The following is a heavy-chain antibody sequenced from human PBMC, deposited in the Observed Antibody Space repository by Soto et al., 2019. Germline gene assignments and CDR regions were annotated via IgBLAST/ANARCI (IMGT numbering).Heavy chain of an antibody. CDR1: GFTFSSYA. CDR2: ITQHGCEE. D-gene: IGHD6-13*01. V-gene: IGHV3-7*01. Sequence: GGSLRLSCAASGFTFSSYAMHWVRQAPGKGLEWVANITQHGCEENYVDSVKGRFTISRDNAKSSLYLQMDSLRAEDTAVYYCARGSSGWYFPDYWGQGTLVTVSS. J-gene: IGHJ4*02. CDR3: ARGSSGWYFPDY.